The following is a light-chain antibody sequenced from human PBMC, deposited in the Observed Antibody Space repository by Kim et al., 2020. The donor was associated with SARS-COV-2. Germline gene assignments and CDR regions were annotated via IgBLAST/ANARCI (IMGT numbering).Light chain of an antibody. CDR3: QQYGSSPLT. CDR1: QSVSSNY. J-gene: IGKJ4*01. CDR2: DTS. V-gene: IGKV3-20*01. Sequence: SPGKRATLSGRASQSVSSNYLAWYQQKPGQPPRLLIYDTSTRATGIPDRFSGSGSGTDYTLTISRLEPDDFVVYYCQQYGSSPLTFGGGTKVDIK.